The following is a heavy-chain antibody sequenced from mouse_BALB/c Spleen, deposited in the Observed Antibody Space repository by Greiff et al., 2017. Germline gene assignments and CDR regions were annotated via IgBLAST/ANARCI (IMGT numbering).Heavy chain of an antibody. V-gene: IGHV1-63*01. CDR2: IYPGSGNT. J-gene: IGHJ2*01. D-gene: IGHD3-1*01. CDR1: GYAFTNYW. CDR3: ARSGRRYFDY. Sequence: QVHVKQSGAELVRPGTSVKISCKASGYAFTNYWLGWVKQRPGHGLEWIGDIYPGSGNTYYNEKFKGKATLTADKSSSTAYMQLSSLTSEDSAVYFCARSGRRYFDYWGQGTTLTVSS.